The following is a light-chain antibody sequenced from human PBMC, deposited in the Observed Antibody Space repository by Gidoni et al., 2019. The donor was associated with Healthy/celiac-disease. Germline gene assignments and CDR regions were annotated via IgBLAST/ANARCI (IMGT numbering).Light chain of an antibody. Sequence: QSVLTQPPSASGTPGQRVTISCSGTSSNIGSNTVNWYQQLPGTANKLLIYSNNQRPSGVPDRFSGSKSGTSASLAISGLQSEDEADYYCAAWDDSLNGPVFGGGTKLTVL. CDR3: AAWDDSLNGPV. CDR2: SNN. CDR1: SSNIGSNT. J-gene: IGLJ3*02. V-gene: IGLV1-44*01.